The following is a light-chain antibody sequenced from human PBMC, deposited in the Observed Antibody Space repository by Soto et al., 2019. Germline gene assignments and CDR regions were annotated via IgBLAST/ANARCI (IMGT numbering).Light chain of an antibody. V-gene: IGKV1-27*01. CDR3: QEYDSPPWT. Sequence: DIQMTQSPSSVSASVGDRVTITCRASQGISNYLAWYQQKPGKVPRLLLHAASTLQSGVPSRFSGGGSGNDSTLPISSLRPEDFPTYYCQEYDSPPWTSAPGTKVET. CDR1: QGISNY. CDR2: AAS. J-gene: IGKJ1*01.